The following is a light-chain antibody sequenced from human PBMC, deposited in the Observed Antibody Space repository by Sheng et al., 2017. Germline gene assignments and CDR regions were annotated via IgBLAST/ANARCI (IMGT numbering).Light chain of an antibody. J-gene: IGLJ3*02. CDR1: NSDVGSYNL. V-gene: IGLV2-23*01. CDR3: CSYAGSATVV. Sequence: QSALSQPASVSGSLGQSITISCTGTNSDVGSYNLVSWYQHRPGKAPKLMIVEAVKRPSGVSHRFSGSKSGKTASLTISGLQAEDEADYYCCSYAGSATVVFGGGTKLTVL. CDR2: EAV.